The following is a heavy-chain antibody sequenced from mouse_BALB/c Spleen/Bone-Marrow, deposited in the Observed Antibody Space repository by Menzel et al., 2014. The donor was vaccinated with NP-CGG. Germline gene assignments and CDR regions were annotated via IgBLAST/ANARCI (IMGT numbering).Heavy chain of an antibody. CDR2: IYPYNGVI. Sequence: EVKLEESGPELVKTGASGKISCKASGYTFTDYNMHWVKQSHGKSLEWVGFIYPYNGVITFNQKFKSKATLTVDISSSTAYMELRSLTSEVSAVYYCAREPSSYWFFDFWGAGT. J-gene: IGHJ1*01. D-gene: IGHD1-3*01. V-gene: IGHV1S29*02. CDR3: AREPSSYWFFDF. CDR1: GYTFTDYN.